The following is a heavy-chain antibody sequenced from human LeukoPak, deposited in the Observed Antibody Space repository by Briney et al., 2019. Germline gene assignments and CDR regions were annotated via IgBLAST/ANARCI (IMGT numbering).Heavy chain of an antibody. Sequence: ASVKVSCKASGYTFTGYYMHWVRQAPGQGLEWMGWINPNSGGTNYAQKFQGRVTMTRDTSISTAYMELSRLRSDDTAVYYCARGTARKQLVHWFDPWVQGTLVTVSS. J-gene: IGHJ5*02. CDR3: ARGTARKQLVHWFDP. CDR2: INPNSGGT. D-gene: IGHD6-6*01. CDR1: GYTFTGYY. V-gene: IGHV1-2*02.